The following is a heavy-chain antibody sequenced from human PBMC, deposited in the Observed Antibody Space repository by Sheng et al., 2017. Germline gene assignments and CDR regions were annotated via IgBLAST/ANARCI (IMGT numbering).Heavy chain of an antibody. Sequence: QLQLQESGPGLVKPSETLSLTCTVSGGSISSSSYYWGWIRQPPGKGLEWIGSIYYSGSTYYNPSLKSRVTISVDTSKNQFSLKLSSVTAADTAVYYCARSGGGYYDSSGYFSGGVQGTLVTVSS. CDR2: IYYSGST. D-gene: IGHD3-22*01. CDR3: ARSGGGYYDSSGYFSG. V-gene: IGHV4-39*07. CDR1: GGSISSSSYY. J-gene: IGHJ4*02.